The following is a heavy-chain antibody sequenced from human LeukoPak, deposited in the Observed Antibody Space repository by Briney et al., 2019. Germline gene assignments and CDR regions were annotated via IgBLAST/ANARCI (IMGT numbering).Heavy chain of an antibody. J-gene: IGHJ4*02. CDR3: ARVNPLGYFDQ. CDR1: GCFTSAYY. V-gene: IGHV4-59*13. CDR2: VFYSRNS. Sequence: PSETLSLTCTVSGCFTSAYYWSWVRQPLGKGLEWIGSVFYSRNSNYNPSLTRRVAMSVDTSKSHFSLKLTSVIAADTAVYYCARVNPLGYFDQWGQGTLVAVSS.